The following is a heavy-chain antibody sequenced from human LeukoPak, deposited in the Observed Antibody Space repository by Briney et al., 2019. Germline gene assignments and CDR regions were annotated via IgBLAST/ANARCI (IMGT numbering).Heavy chain of an antibody. CDR3: AELGITMIGGV. Sequence: PGGSLRLSCAASGFTFSRYSINWVRQAPGKGLKWVSSISSSGDYMYYADSVKGRFTISRDNAKNSLYLQMNSLRAEDTAVYYCAELGITMIGGVWGKGTTVTISS. V-gene: IGHV3-21*01. J-gene: IGHJ6*04. D-gene: IGHD3-10*02. CDR1: GFTFSRYS. CDR2: ISSSGDYM.